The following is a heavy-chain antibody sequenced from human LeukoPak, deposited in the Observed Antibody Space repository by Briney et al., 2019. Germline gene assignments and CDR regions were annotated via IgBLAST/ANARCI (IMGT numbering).Heavy chain of an antibody. D-gene: IGHD2-2*01. J-gene: IGHJ5*02. CDR3: ARENCSSTSCQNWFDP. CDR1: GYTFTGYY. V-gene: IGHV1-46*01. CDR2: INPSGGST. Sequence: ASVKVSCKASGYTFTGYYMHWVRQAPGQGLEWMGIINPSGGSTSYAQKFQGRVTMTRDTSTSTVYMEPSSLRSEDTAVYYCARENCSSTSCQNWFDPWGQGTLVTVSS.